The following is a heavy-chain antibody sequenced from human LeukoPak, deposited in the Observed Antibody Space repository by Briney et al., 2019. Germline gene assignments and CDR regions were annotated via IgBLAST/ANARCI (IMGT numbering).Heavy chain of an antibody. CDR3: ARVGYSFSGGSCYRRYYYYMDV. CDR2: IYYSGST. CDR1: GGSISSYY. Sequence: SETLSLTCTVSGGSISSYYWSWIRQPPGKGLEWIGYIYYSGSTNYNPSLKSRVTISVDTSKNQFSLKLSSVTAADTAVYYCARVGYSFSGGSCYRRYYYYMDVWGKGTTVTVSS. J-gene: IGHJ6*03. V-gene: IGHV4-59*01. D-gene: IGHD2-15*01.